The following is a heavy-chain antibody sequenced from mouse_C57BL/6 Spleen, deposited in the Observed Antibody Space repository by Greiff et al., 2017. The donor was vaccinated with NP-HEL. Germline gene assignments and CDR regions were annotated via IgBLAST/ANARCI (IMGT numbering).Heavy chain of an antibody. CDR1: GYTFTSYW. CDR2: IYPGSGST. Sequence: VKLQQPGAELVKPGASVKMSCKASGYTFTSYWITWVKQRPGQGLEWIGDIYPGSGSTNYNEKFKSKATLTVDTSSSTAYMQLSSLTSEDSAVYYCARSYTTVVDYYAMDYWGQGTSVTVSS. V-gene: IGHV1-55*01. D-gene: IGHD1-1*01. J-gene: IGHJ4*01. CDR3: ARSYTTVVDYYAMDY.